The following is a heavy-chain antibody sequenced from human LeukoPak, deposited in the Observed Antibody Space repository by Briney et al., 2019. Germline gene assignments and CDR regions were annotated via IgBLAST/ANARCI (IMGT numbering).Heavy chain of an antibody. Sequence: QAGGSLRLSCAASGFTVNSNYMSWVRQAPGKGLEWVSVIYSGAGTYYADSVKGRFTISRDNSKNTLYLQMNSLRAEDTAVYYCARKFNYWGQGTLVTVSS. CDR1: GFTVNSNY. CDR2: IYSGAGT. V-gene: IGHV3-53*01. J-gene: IGHJ4*02. CDR3: ARKFNY.